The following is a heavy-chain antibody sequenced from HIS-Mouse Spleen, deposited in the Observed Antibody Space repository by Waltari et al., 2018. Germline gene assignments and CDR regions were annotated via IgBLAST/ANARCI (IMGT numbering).Heavy chain of an antibody. CDR2: IYYSGST. V-gene: IGHV4-39*01. CDR1: GGSISSSSYY. CDR3: ARQRGGSYLLDAFDI. J-gene: IGHJ3*02. D-gene: IGHD1-26*01. Sequence: QLQLQESGPGLVKPSETLSLTCTVSGGSISSSSYYWGWIRQPPGKGLEWIGSIYYSGSTYYNPSLKSRVTISVDTSKNQFSLKLSSVTAADTAVYYCARQRGGSYLLDAFDIWGQGTMVTVSS.